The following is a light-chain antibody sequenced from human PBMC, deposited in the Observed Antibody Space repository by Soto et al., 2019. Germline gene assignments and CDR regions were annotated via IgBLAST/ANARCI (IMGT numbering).Light chain of an antibody. CDR2: QDS. V-gene: IGLV3-1*01. CDR1: KLGDKY. CDR3: QAWDSRTVV. Sequence: SYELTQPPSVSVSPGQTASITCYGDKLGDKYACWYQQKPGQSPVLVIYQDSKRPSGIPGRFSGSNSGNTATLTISGTQAMDEADYYCQAWDSRTVVFGGGTKVTVL. J-gene: IGLJ2*01.